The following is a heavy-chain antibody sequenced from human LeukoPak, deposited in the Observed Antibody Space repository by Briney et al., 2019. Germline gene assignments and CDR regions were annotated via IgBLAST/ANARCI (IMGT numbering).Heavy chain of an antibody. CDR3: AKDSGTNI. CDR1: GFPFRSYG. J-gene: IGHJ3*02. Sequence: GSLRLSCLAPGFPFRSYGMNWVRPAPGEGLEWVSTISGSGGSTYYADSVKGRFTISRDNSKNTLYLQMNSLRAEDTAVYYCAKDSGTNIWGQGTMVTVSS. V-gene: IGHV3-23*01. D-gene: IGHD3-10*01. CDR2: ISGSGGST.